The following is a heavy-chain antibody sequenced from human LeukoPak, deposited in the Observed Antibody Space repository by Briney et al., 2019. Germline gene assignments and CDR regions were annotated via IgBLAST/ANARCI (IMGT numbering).Heavy chain of an antibody. D-gene: IGHD3-10*01. J-gene: IGHJ6*02. CDR1: GYSFTSYW. V-gene: IGHV5-51*01. CDR3: ARGPRGRFGELLRTYYGMDV. Sequence: GESLKISCKGSGYSFTSYWLGWVRQMPGKGLEWMGIIYPGDSDTRYSPSFQGQVTISADKSISTAYLQWSSLKASDTAMYYCARGPRGRFGELLRTYYGMDVWGQGTTVTVSS. CDR2: IYPGDSDT.